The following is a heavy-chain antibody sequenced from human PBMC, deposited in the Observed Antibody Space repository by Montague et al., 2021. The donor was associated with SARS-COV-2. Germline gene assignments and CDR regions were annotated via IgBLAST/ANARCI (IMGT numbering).Heavy chain of an antibody. V-gene: IGHV4-39*01. CDR3: GRRDRTSWYKNHYYGLDV. D-gene: IGHD6-13*01. J-gene: IGHJ6*02. Sequence: SETLSLTCTVSGGSISGSTYLWDWIRQPPGKGLEWIASVYYSGSTYYNPSLRSRVTISADTSKNQFSLKVSSVTAADTAVYYCGRRDRTSWYKNHYYGLDVWGQGTTVTVSS. CDR2: VYYSGST. CDR1: GGSISGSTYL.